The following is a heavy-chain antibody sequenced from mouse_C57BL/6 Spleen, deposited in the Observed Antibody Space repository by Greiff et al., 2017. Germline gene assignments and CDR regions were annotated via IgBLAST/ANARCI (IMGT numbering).Heavy chain of an antibody. D-gene: IGHD2-1*01. Sequence: EVMLVASGGGLVQPGGSLKLSCAASGFTFSAYGMAWVRQAPRKGPEWVAFISNLAYSIYYADTVTGRFNISRENAKNTLYLEMSSLRSEDTAMYYCARPYGNYWYFDVWGTGTTVTVSS. V-gene: IGHV5-15*04. J-gene: IGHJ1*03. CDR1: GFTFSAYG. CDR3: ARPYGNYWYFDV. CDR2: ISNLAYSI.